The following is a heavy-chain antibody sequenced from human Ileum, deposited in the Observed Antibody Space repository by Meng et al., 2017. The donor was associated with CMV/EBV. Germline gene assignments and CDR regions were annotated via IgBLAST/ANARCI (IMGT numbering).Heavy chain of an antibody. D-gene: IGHD6-13*01. V-gene: IGHV6-1*01. CDR3: VRLTGNSWLDY. CDR2: TYYRSKWFN. Sequence: QVQLQQAGPGLGKTSQTLLLTRAISGDSVSSTTVTWNWIRQSPSRGLEWLGRTYYRSKWFNDYALSVRGRITINPDISKNQLSLQLNSVTPEDTAVYYCVRLTGNSWLDYWGRGTLVTVSS. J-gene: IGHJ4*02. CDR1: GDSVSSTTVT.